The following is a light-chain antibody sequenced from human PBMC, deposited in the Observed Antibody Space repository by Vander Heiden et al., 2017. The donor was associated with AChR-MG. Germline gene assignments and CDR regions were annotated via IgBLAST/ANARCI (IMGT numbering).Light chain of an antibody. V-gene: IGKV3-15*01. CDR3: QQYDTWPPLT. J-gene: IGKJ4*01. CDR2: DAS. CDR1: QSVRTN. Sequence: EIVMTQSPATLSVSPGERATLSCRASQSVRTNLAWYQQKPGQAPRLLIFDASTRATGISTRFSGSGYGTEFTLTISSLQSEDFAVYYCQQYDTWPPLTFGGGTKVEIK.